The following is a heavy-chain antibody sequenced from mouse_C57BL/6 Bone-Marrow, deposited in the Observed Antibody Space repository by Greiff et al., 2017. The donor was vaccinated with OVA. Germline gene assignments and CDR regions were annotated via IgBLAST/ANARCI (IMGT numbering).Heavy chain of an antibody. CDR2: IRSKSSNYAT. V-gene: IGHV10-3*01. CDR1: GFTFNTYA. D-gene: IGHD2-2*01. Sequence: EVQLVESGGGLVQPKGSLKLSCAASGFTFNTYAMHWVRQAPGKGLAWVARIRSKSSNYATYYADSVKDRFTISRDDSQSMLYLQMNNLKTEDTAMYYCVREGDYGYDLNYFDYWGQGTTLTVSS. CDR3: VREGDYGYDLNYFDY. J-gene: IGHJ2*01.